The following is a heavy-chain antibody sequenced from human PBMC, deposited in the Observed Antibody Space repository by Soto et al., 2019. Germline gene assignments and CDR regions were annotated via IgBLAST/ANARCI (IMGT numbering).Heavy chain of an antibody. CDR2: FIPILDMA. J-gene: IGHJ4*02. V-gene: IGHV1-69*02. CDR3: AITYCRDNSCPRDFDF. CDR1: GGTFNTYT. D-gene: IGHD2-21*01. Sequence: QVQVVQSGAEVKKPKSSVKVSCKPSGGTFNTYTVNWVRLAPGHGLEWMGRFIPILDMANYAQKFQDRVTITADRSTFTAYMELNSLTSDDTAVYYCAITYCRDNSCPRDFDFWGPGNRVTVSS.